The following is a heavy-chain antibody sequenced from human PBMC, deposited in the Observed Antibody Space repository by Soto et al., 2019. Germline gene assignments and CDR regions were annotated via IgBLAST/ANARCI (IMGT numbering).Heavy chain of an antibody. Sequence: VQLVESGGGLVQPGGSLRLSCAASGFTFSSYWMSWVRQAPGKGLEWVANIKQDGSEKYYVDSVKGRFTISRDNAKNSLYLQMNSLRAEDTAVYYCARDFDDYIWGSYRPYFDYWGQGTLVTVSS. CDR1: GFTFSSYW. CDR3: ARDFDDYIWGSYRPYFDY. CDR2: IKQDGSEK. D-gene: IGHD3-16*02. J-gene: IGHJ4*02. V-gene: IGHV3-7*01.